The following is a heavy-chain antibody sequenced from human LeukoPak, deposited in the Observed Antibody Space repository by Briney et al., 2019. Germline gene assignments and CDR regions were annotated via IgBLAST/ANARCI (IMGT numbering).Heavy chain of an antibody. J-gene: IGHJ4*02. V-gene: IGHV3-23*01. Sequence: GGSLRLSCTASGFTFSSYTMTWVRQAPGKGLEWVSAISGSGGSTYYADSVKGRFTISRDNSKNTLYLQMNSLRAEDTAVYYCAKTYYDILTGYPAYFDYWGQGTLVTVSS. CDR2: ISGSGGST. CDR1: GFTFSSYT. CDR3: AKTYYDILTGYPAYFDY. D-gene: IGHD3-9*01.